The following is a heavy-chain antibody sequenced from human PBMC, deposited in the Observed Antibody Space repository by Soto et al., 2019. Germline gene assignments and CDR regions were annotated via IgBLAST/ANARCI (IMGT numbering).Heavy chain of an antibody. J-gene: IGHJ4*02. Sequence: EVQLVESGGGLVKPGGSLRLSCAASGFTFSNAWMTWVRPAPGKGLEWVGRVKSKTDGGTIDYAAPVKDRLTISRDDSKNTLYLQMNSLKTQATAVYYCIGTYSGSSMRFDYWGQGTLVTVSS. CDR3: IGTYSGSSMRFDY. D-gene: IGHD5-12*01. V-gene: IGHV3-15*01. CDR2: VKSKTDGGTI. CDR1: GFTFSNAW.